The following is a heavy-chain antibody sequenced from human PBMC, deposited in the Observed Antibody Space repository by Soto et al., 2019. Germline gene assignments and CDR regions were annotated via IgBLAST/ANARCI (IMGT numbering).Heavy chain of an antibody. CDR2: IYYSGST. V-gene: IGHV4-31*03. Sequence: QVQLQESGPGLVKPSQTLSLTCTVSGGSISSGGYYWSWLRQHPGKGLEWIGYIYYSGSTYYNPSLRSRVTISVATSKNQFSLKLSSVTAADTAVYYCARDVRGTSDQFDYWGQGTLVTVSS. D-gene: IGHD1-1*01. J-gene: IGHJ4*02. CDR3: ARDVRGTSDQFDY. CDR1: GGSISSGGYY.